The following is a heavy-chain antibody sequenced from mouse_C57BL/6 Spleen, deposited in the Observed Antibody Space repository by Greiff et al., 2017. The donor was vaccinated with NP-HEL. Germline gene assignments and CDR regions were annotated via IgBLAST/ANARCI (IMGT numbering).Heavy chain of an antibody. J-gene: IGHJ2*01. V-gene: IGHV1-80*01. CDR1: GYAFSSYW. CDR3: ARGGIYYDYDGFDY. Sequence: QVHVKQSGAELVKPGASVKISCKASGYAFSSYWMNWVKQRPGKGLEWIGQIYPGDGDTNYNGKFKGKATLTADKSSSTAYMQLSSLTSEDSAVYFCARGGIYYDYDGFDYWGQGTTLTVSS. CDR2: IYPGDGDT. D-gene: IGHD2-4*01.